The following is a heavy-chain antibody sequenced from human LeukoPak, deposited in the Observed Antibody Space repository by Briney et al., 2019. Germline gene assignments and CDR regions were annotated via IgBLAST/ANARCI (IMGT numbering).Heavy chain of an antibody. CDR2: INPGSGAA. D-gene: IGHD2-2*01. CDR1: GYTFTGYY. J-gene: IGHJ4*02. V-gene: IGHV1-2*02. CDR3: ARDVGEYCSSINCHASDY. Sequence: ASVKVSCKASGYTFTGYYMHWVRQAPGQGLEWMGWINPGSGAANCAQRFHGRVTMTRDTSISTVYMELSRLRSDDTAVYYCARDVGEYCSSINCHASDYWGQGTLVTVSS.